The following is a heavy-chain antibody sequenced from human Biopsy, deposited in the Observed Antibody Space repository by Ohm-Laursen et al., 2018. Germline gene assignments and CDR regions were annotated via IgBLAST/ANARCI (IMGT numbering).Heavy chain of an antibody. CDR3: TRGGYYYDSLAYYYWFDP. J-gene: IGHJ5*02. CDR2: INAKTGDT. CDR1: GYTFTGYH. V-gene: IGHV1-2*02. Sequence: ESPVKVSCKASGYTFTGYHVHWVRQAPGQGLEWMGWINAKTGDTNYAQKFQGRVTMTRDTSISTAYVDLSSLRSDDTAVYYCTRGGYYYDSLAYYYWFDPWGQGTLVTVSS. D-gene: IGHD3-22*01.